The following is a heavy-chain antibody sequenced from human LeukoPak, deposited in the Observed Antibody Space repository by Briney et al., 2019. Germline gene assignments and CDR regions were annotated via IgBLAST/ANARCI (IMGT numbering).Heavy chain of an antibody. D-gene: IGHD2-15*01. CDR1: GFTFGDYA. J-gene: IGHJ3*01. CDR2: IRSKAYGGTT. CDR3: TRGPYRVV. V-gene: IGHV3-49*04. Sequence: HSGRSLRLSCTASGFTFGDYAMSWVRQAPGKGLEWVGFIRSKAYGGTTEYAASVKGRFTISRDDSKSIAYLQVNSLKTEDTAVYYCTRGPYRVVWGQGTMVTVSS.